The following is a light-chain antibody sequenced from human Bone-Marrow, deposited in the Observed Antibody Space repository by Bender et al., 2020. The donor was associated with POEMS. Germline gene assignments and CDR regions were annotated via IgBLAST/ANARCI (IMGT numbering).Light chain of an antibody. CDR1: SSDVGSFNL. J-gene: IGLJ2*01. Sequence: QSALTQPASVSGSPGQSITISCTGTSSDVGSFNLVSWFQQHPGKAPKLMIYEDTKRPSGVSDRFSGSKSGSTASLTISGLQTEDESDYYCCSYAGSLTLLFGGGTKLTVL. CDR2: EDT. V-gene: IGLV2-23*01. CDR3: CSYAGSLTLL.